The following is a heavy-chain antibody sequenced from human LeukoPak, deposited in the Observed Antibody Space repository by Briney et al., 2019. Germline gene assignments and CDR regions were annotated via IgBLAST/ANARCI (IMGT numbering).Heavy chain of an antibody. Sequence: SETLSLTCAVSGGSISSGGYSWSWIRQPPGKDLEWIGYIYHSGSTYYNPSLKSRVTISVDRSKNQFSLKLSSVTAADTAVYYCAREGYDILTGYTAYFDYWGQGTLVTVSS. D-gene: IGHD3-9*01. J-gene: IGHJ4*02. V-gene: IGHV4-30-2*01. CDR3: AREGYDILTGYTAYFDY. CDR2: IYHSGST. CDR1: GGSISSGGYS.